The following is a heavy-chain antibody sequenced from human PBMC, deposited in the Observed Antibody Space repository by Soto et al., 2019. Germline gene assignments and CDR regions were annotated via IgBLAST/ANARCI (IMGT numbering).Heavy chain of an antibody. D-gene: IGHD3-10*01. CDR3: AGALLGNWFDP. CDR1: GGSVSSGSYY. J-gene: IGHJ5*02. V-gene: IGHV4-61*01. CDR2: IYYSGST. Sequence: SETLSLTCTVSGGSVSSGSYYWSWIRQPPGKGLEWIGYIYYSGSTNYNPSLKSRVTISVDTSKNQFSLKLSSVTAADTAVYYCAGALLGNWFDPWGQGTLVTVSP.